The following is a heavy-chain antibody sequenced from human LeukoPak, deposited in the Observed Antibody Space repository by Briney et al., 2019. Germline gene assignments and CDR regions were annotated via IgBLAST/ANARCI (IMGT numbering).Heavy chain of an antibody. D-gene: IGHD2-21*02. CDR1: GGSISSSSYY. Sequence: SETLSLTCTVSGGSISSSSYYWGWIRQPPGKGLEWIGSIYYSGSTYYSPSLKSRVTISVDTSKNQFSLKLSSVTAADTAVYYCARQVAHCGGDCYLNWFDPWGQGTLVTVSS. J-gene: IGHJ5*02. CDR2: IYYSGST. CDR3: ARQVAHCGGDCYLNWFDP. V-gene: IGHV4-39*01.